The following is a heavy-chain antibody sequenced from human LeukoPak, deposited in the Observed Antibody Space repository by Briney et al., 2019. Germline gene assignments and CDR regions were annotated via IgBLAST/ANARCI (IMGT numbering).Heavy chain of an antibody. CDR2: IDSDGSST. V-gene: IGHV3-74*01. CDR3: ATLWS. CDR1: GFTFSSNW. D-gene: IGHD2-21*01. J-gene: IGHJ4*02. Sequence: GGSLRLSCAASGFTFSSNWMHWVRQAPGRGLVWVSRIDSDGSSTSYADSVQGRFTISRDNAKNTLYLQTNSLRAEDTAVYYCATLWSWGQGTLVTVSS.